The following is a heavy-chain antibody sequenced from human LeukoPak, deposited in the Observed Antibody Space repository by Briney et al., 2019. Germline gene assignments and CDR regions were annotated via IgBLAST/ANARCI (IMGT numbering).Heavy chain of an antibody. V-gene: IGHV3-74*01. CDR2: SNSDGSVR. Sequence: PGESLRLSCAASGFGFSSHWKHWVRQAPGKGLVWVSRSNSDGSVRNYADSVEGRFIISRDNAKNTLYLQMNNLGVEDTAVYFCARDPSVKNAMGYNCFDHGGQGALVTVSS. J-gene: IGHJ5*02. CDR3: ARDPSVKNAMGYNCFDH. D-gene: IGHD2-8*01. CDR1: GFGFSSHW.